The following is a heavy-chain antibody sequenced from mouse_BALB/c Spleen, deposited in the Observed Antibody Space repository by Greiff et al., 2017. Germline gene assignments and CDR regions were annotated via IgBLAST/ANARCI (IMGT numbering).Heavy chain of an antibody. CDR2: ISNGGGST. CDR3: ARQGKAMDY. J-gene: IGHJ4*01. Sequence: EVKLVESGGGLVQPGGSLKLSCAASGFTFSSYTMSWVRQTPEKRLEWVAYISNGGGSTYYPDTVKGRFTISRDNAKNTLYLQMSSLKSEDTAMYYCARQGKAMDYWGQGTSVTVSS. CDR1: GFTFSSYT. V-gene: IGHV5-12-2*01.